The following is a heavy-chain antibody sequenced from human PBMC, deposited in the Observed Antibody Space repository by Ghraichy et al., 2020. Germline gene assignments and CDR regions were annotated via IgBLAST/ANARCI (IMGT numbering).Heavy chain of an antibody. CDR1: EFTFRGYE. CDR3: ARDRHYYYGMDV. J-gene: IGHJ6*01. D-gene: IGHD3-16*01. V-gene: IGHV3-48*03. CDR2: ISTSGNTI. Sequence: GGSLRLSCEASEFTFRGYEMNWVRLAPGRGLEWLSYISTSGNTIYYADSVKGRFTISRDNAKNSVYLQMNRLTTEDTAIYYCARDRHYYYGMDVWGQGATVSVSP.